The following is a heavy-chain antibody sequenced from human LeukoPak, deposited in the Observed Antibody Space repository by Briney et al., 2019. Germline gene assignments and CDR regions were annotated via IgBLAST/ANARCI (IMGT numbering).Heavy chain of an antibody. CDR2: ISSDGTNK. CDR3: AVLRLFGY. V-gene: IGHV3-30*04. Sequence: GGSLRLSCAASGFTFSNYAMYWVRQAPGKGLEWVAVISSDGTNKYYADSVKGRFTISRDNSKNTLYLQMNSLRAEDTAVYYCAVLRLFGYWGQGTLVTVSS. CDR1: GFTFSNYA. J-gene: IGHJ4*02. D-gene: IGHD3-3*01.